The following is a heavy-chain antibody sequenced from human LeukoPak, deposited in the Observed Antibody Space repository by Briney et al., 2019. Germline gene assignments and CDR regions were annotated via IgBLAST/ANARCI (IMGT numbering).Heavy chain of an antibody. D-gene: IGHD4-11*01. V-gene: IGHV1-2*02. CDR1: GYTFTGYY. Sequence: ASVKVSCKASGYTFTGYYMHWVRQAPGQGLEWMGWINPNSGGTNYAQKFQGRVTMTRDTSINTAYMELSRLRSDDTAVYYCARDSSTVTTPYFDYWGQGTLVTVSS. CDR2: INPNSGGT. J-gene: IGHJ4*02. CDR3: ARDSSTVTTPYFDY.